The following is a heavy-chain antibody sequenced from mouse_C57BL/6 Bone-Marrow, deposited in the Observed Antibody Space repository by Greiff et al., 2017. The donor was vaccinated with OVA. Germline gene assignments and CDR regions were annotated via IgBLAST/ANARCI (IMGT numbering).Heavy chain of an antibody. J-gene: IGHJ2*01. CDR2: INSDGGST. V-gene: IGHV5-2*01. CDR3: ARRGYGNYGDY. CDR1: EYEFTSHD. Sequence: EVKVVESGGGLVQPGESLKLSCESNEYEFTSHDMSWVRKTPEKRLELVAAINSDGGSTYYPDTMERRFIISRDNTKKTLYLQMSSLRSEDTALYDCARRGYGNYGDYWGQGTTLTVSS. D-gene: IGHD2-10*02.